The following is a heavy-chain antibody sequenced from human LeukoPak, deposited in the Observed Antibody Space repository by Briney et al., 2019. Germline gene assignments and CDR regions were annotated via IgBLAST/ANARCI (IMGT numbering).Heavy chain of an antibody. Sequence: GSLRLSCAASGFTFSSYGMHWVRQAPGKGLEWVAVISYDGSNKYYADSVKGRFTISRDNSKNTLYLQMNSLRAEDTAVYYCAKGSSPIVSVAAQWGQGTLVTVSS. J-gene: IGHJ4*02. CDR2: ISYDGSNK. CDR1: GFTFSSYG. D-gene: IGHD6-6*01. V-gene: IGHV3-30*18. CDR3: AKGSSPIVSVAAQ.